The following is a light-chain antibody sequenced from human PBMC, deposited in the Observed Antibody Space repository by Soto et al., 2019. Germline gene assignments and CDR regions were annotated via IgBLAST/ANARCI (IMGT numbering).Light chain of an antibody. J-gene: IGLJ2*01. CDR1: NSDIGAYNH. CDR3: SSYTTTSTVV. CDR2: DVS. Sequence: QSALTQPASVSGSPGQSIAISCTGTNSDIGAYNHVSWYQQLPGRAPRLMIYDVSARPSGVSNRFSGSKSGNTASLTISGLQAEDEADYYCSSYTTTSTVVFGGGTKLTVL. V-gene: IGLV2-14*01.